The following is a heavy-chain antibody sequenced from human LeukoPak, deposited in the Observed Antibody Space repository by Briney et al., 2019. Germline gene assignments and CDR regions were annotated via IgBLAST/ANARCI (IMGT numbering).Heavy chain of an antibody. CDR1: GFTFSSYG. V-gene: IGHV3-33*01. CDR2: IWYDGSNK. J-gene: IGHJ4*02. D-gene: IGHD6-13*01. Sequence: HAGGSLRLSCAASGFTFSSYGMHWVRQAPGKGLEWVAVIWYDGSNKYYADSVKGRFTISRDNAKNSLYLQMNSLRAEDTAVYYCARGRTYSSSWPFDYWGQGTLVTVSS. CDR3: ARGRTYSSSWPFDY.